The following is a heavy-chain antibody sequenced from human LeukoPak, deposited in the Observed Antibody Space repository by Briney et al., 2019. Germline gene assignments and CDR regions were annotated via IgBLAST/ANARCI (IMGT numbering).Heavy chain of an antibody. V-gene: IGHV1-2*02. CDR3: ARDFGVFGARRWTGHDY. Sequence: ASVKVSCKASGYTFTGYYIHWVRLAPGQGLEWMGWINPNSGDTNYAQKFQGRVTMTRDTSISTAYMELSRLRSDDTAMYYCARDFGVFGARRWTGHDYSGQGTLVTVSS. CDR1: GYTFTGYY. J-gene: IGHJ4*02. CDR2: INPNSGDT. D-gene: IGHD3-10*01.